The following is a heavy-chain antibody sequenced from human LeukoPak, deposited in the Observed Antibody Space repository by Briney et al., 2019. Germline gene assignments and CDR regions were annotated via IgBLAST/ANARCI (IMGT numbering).Heavy chain of an antibody. CDR3: ATYRRDYYGSGSYSIMGGY. J-gene: IGHJ4*02. V-gene: IGHV1-2*02. D-gene: IGHD3-10*01. Sequence: GASVKVSCKASGYTFTGYYMHWVRQAPGQGLEWMGWINPNSGGTNYAQKFQGGVTMTRDTSISTAYMELSRLRSDDTAVYYCATYRRDYYGSGSYSIMGGYWGQGTLVTVSS. CDR2: INPNSGGT. CDR1: GYTFTGYY.